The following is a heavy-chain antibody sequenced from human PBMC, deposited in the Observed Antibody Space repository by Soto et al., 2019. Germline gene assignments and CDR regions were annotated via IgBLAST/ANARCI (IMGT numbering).Heavy chain of an antibody. J-gene: IGHJ4*02. Sequence: GASVKVSCKASGGTFSSYAISWVRQAPGQGLEWMGGIIPIFGTANYAQKFQGRVTITADESTSTVYMELSSLRSEDTAVYYCARDHDGSSWYGIDYWGQGTLVTVSS. D-gene: IGHD6-13*01. V-gene: IGHV1-69*13. CDR3: ARDHDGSSWYGIDY. CDR1: GGTFSSYA. CDR2: IIPIFGTA.